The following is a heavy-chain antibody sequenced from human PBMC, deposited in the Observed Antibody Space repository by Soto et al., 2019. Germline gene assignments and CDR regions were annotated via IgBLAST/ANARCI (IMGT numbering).Heavy chain of an antibody. Sequence: QVQLVESGGGVVQPGRSLRLSCAASGFTFSDYVMHWVRQAPGKGLEWVAVIAYDGSNTYYADSVKGRFTISRDNSKNTLYLQMNSLIAEDTAVYYCAREYCNGGSCSYYCDYWGQGTLVTVSS. CDR3: AREYCNGGSCSYYCDY. CDR2: IAYDGSNT. J-gene: IGHJ4*02. V-gene: IGHV3-30-3*01. D-gene: IGHD2-15*01. CDR1: GFTFSDYV.